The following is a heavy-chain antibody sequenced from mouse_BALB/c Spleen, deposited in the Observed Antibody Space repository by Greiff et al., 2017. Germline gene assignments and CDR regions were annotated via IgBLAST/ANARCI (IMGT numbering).Heavy chain of an antibody. CDR2: ISYSGST. D-gene: IGHD3-1*01. Sequence: EVKLQESGPGLVKPSQSLSLTCTVTGYSITSDYAWNWIRQFPGNKLEWMGYISYSGSTSYNPSLKSRISITRDTSKNQFFLQLNSVTTEDTATYYCARSRRGDLAMDYWGQGTSVTVSS. CDR3: ARSRRGDLAMDY. J-gene: IGHJ4*01. V-gene: IGHV3-2*02. CDR1: GYSITSDYA.